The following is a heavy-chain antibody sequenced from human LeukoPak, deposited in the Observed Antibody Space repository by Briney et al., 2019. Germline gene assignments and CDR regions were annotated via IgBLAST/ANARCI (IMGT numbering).Heavy chain of an antibody. Sequence: PGGSLKLSCAASGFIFSGSALHWVRQASGKGLEWVGRIRGKANNYATGYAESVKGRFTISRDNAKNSLYLQMNSLRAEDTAVYYCARVELSTSDYWGQGTLVTVSS. J-gene: IGHJ4*02. CDR1: GFIFSGSA. CDR2: IRGKANNYAT. CDR3: ARVELSTSDY. V-gene: IGHV3-73*01. D-gene: IGHD3-16*02.